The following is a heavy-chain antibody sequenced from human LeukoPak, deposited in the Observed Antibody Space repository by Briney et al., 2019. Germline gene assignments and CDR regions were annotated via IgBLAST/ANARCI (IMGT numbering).Heavy chain of an antibody. J-gene: IGHJ4*02. CDR2: INPSGGST. V-gene: IGHV1-46*01. CDR3: ARQGYGGHSQGAADY. D-gene: IGHD4-23*01. CDR1: GYTFTSYY. Sequence: ASVKVSCKASGYTFTSYYMHWVRQAPGQGLEWMGIINPSGGSTSYAQKFQGRVTMTRDMSTSTAYMELRSLRSDDTAVYYCARQGYGGHSQGAADYWGQGTLVTVSS.